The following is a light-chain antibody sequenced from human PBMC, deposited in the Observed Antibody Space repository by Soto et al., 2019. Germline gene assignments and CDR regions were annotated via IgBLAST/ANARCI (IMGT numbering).Light chain of an antibody. V-gene: IGKV3-15*01. CDR1: QNIWNK. CDR3: QHYNDWPLT. CDR2: DVS. J-gene: IGKJ4*01. Sequence: EIVMTQSPATLSVSPGERVTFSCRASQNIWNKLAWYQQKPGQTPRLLIFDVSTRATGIPARFSGSGSNTEFTFTISSLQSEDFGVYYCQHYNDWPLTFGGGTKVEIK.